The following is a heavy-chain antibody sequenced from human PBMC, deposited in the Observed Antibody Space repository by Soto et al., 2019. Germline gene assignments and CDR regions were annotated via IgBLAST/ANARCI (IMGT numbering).Heavy chain of an antibody. V-gene: IGHV3-7*03. D-gene: IGHD6-13*01. CDR3: AREMLGYSSSWYQGDWFDP. J-gene: IGHJ5*02. CDR2: IKQDGSEK. Sequence: GGSLRLSCAASGFTFSSYWMSWVRQAPGKGLEWVANIKQDGSEKYYVDSVKGRFTISRDNAKNSLYLQMNSLRAEDTAVYYCAREMLGYSSSWYQGDWFDPWGQGTLVTVSS. CDR1: GFTFSSYW.